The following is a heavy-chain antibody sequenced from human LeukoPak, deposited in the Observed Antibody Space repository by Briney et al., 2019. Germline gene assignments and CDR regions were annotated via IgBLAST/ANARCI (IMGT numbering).Heavy chain of an antibody. Sequence: ASVKVSCKASGYTFTSYAMHWVRQAPGQGLEWMGGIIPIFGTANYAQKFQGRVTITADESTSTAYMELSSLRSEDTAVYYCASPSEPLRWEFDYWGQGTLVTVSS. CDR1: GYTFTSYA. D-gene: IGHD4-23*01. V-gene: IGHV1-69*13. CDR2: IIPIFGTA. J-gene: IGHJ4*02. CDR3: ASPSEPLRWEFDY.